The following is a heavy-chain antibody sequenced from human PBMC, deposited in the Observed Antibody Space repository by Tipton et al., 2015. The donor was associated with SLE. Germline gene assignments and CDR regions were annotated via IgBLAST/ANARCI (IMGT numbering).Heavy chain of an antibody. CDR3: ARGDDSIWGSYRHPLL. V-gene: IGHV4-4*02. CDR1: GGSISTNSW. Sequence: PGLVKPSGTLSLTCVISGGSISTNSWWSWVRQSPGKGLEWLGQIYHTGSTRHNPSLKSRVTVSVDRSKNQFSLTLYSVTAADTAVYYCARGDDSIWGSYRHPLLWGQGILVTVSS. D-gene: IGHD3-16*02. CDR2: IYHTGST. J-gene: IGHJ1*01.